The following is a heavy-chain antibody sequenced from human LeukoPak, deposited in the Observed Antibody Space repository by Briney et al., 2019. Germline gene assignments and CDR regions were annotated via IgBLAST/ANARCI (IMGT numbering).Heavy chain of an antibody. J-gene: IGHJ5*02. V-gene: IGHV3-23*01. CDR2: ITYSGDSA. CDR1: GFTFSSYS. Sequence: GASLRLSCAASGFTFSSYSMSLVRQAPGKGLEWVSYITYSGDSAYYADSVKGRFTISRDNSKNTLDLQMSSLRAEDTAVYYCAKKSSLTGYCNWFDPWGQGTLVTVSS. CDR3: AKKSSLTGYCNWFDP. D-gene: IGHD3-9*01.